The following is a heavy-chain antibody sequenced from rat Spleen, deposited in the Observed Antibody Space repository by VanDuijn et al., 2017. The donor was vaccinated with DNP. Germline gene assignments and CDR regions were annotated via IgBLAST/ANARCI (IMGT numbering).Heavy chain of an antibody. V-gene: IGHV5-29*01. CDR2: VSYDGSRT. D-gene: IGHD1-3*01. CDR3: ARDDYGSYGAMDP. J-gene: IGHJ4*01. Sequence: EVQLVESGGGLVQPGRSLKLSCAASGFTFSNYGMAWVRQAPKKGLEWVATVSYDGSRTYYRDSVKGRFTISRDNAKSTLYLQMDSLRSEDTATYYCARDDYGSYGAMDPWGQGSSVTVSS. CDR1: GFTFSNYG.